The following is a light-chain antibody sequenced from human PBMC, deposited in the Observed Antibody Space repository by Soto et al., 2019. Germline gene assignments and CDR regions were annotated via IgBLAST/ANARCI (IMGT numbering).Light chain of an antibody. V-gene: IGLV2-14*01. CDR1: SSDVCGYNY. Sequence: QSALTQPASVSGSPGQSITISCTGTSSDVCGYNYVSWYQQHPGKAPKLMIFDVSIRPSGVSNRFSGSKSGNTASLTISGLQAEDEADYYCSSYTSSSTLGVFGTGTKLTVL. CDR2: DVS. CDR3: SSYTSSSTLGV. J-gene: IGLJ1*01.